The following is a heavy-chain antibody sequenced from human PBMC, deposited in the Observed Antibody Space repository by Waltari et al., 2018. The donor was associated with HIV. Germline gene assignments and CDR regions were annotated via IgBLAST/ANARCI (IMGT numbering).Heavy chain of an antibody. CDR1: GGTLSSYT. CDR3: ARDRGRVAGDWYFDL. CDR2: IIPILGIE. J-gene: IGHJ2*01. Sequence: QVQLVQYGAEVKKPGSSVKVSCKASGGTLSSYTISWVRQAPGQGLEWMGRIIPILGIENYAQRFQGRVTINADKSTSTSYMELSSLRSEDTAVYYCARDRGRVAGDWYFDLWGRGTLVTVSS. D-gene: IGHD3-10*01. V-gene: IGHV1-69*08.